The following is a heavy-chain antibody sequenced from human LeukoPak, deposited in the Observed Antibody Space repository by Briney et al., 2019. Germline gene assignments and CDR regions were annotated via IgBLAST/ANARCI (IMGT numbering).Heavy chain of an antibody. CDR1: GGSFSGYY. Sequence: SETLSLTCAVYGGSFSGYYWSWVRQPPGKGLEWIGEINHSGSTNYNPSLKSRVTISVDTSKNQFSLKLSSVTAADTAVYYCARGLDIVVVVAASYYFDYWGQGTLVTVSS. D-gene: IGHD2-15*01. CDR3: ARGLDIVVVVAASYYFDY. J-gene: IGHJ4*02. CDR2: INHSGST. V-gene: IGHV4-34*01.